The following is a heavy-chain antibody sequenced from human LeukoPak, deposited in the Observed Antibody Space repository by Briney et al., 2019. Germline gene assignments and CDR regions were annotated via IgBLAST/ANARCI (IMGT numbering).Heavy chain of an antibody. D-gene: IGHD3-22*01. Sequence: ASVKLSCNASGSTFSSYAISWMRLAPGQGLEWMGGIIPIFGTANYAQKFQGRVTITADESTSTAYMELSSLRSEDTAVYYCARDKDRYYDSSGYFNWFDPWGQGTLVTVSS. V-gene: IGHV1-69*13. CDR3: ARDKDRYYDSSGYFNWFDP. J-gene: IGHJ5*02. CDR2: IIPIFGTA. CDR1: GSTFSSYA.